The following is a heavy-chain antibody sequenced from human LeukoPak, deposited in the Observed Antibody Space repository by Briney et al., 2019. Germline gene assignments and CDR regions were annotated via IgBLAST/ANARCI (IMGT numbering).Heavy chain of an antibody. D-gene: IGHD2-21*02. Sequence: GGSLRLSCAASGFTFSSYSMNWVRQAPGKGLEWISHISSSSSAKYYADSVKGRFTISRDNAKNSLYLQMNSLRDEDTAVYYCARDLLGDTYYIDYWGQGTLVTVSS. CDR1: GFTFSSYS. CDR2: ISSSSSAK. J-gene: IGHJ4*02. V-gene: IGHV3-48*02. CDR3: ARDLLGDTYYIDY.